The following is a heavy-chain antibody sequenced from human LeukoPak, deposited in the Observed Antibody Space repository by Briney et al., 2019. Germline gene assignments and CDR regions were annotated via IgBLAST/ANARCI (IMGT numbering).Heavy chain of an antibody. D-gene: IGHD6-19*01. CDR2: IIPILGTT. CDR3: AREGEGIAGAGTLLVYFDY. Sequence: ASLKVSCKTSGDTFNNYAVSWVRQAPGQGLEWMGRIIPILGTTNYPLRLKGIVTIATDASTSTVYMDLSRLTSEDTAVYFCAREGEGIAGAGTLLVYFDYWGKGTPVTVSS. J-gene: IGHJ4*02. V-gene: IGHV1-69*05. CDR1: GDTFNNYA.